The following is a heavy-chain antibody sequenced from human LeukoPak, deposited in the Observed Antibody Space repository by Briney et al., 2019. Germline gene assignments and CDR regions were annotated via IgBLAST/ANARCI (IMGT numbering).Heavy chain of an antibody. J-gene: IGHJ4*02. D-gene: IGHD6-13*01. Sequence: GASVKVSCKASGYTFTGYYMHWVRQAPGQGLEWMGWINPNSGGTNYAQKFQGRVTMTRDTSISTAYMELSRLRSDDTAVYYCARGSSSWYWHFDYWGQGTLVTVSS. CDR3: ARGSSSWYWHFDY. CDR1: GYTFTGYY. V-gene: IGHV1-2*02. CDR2: INPNSGGT.